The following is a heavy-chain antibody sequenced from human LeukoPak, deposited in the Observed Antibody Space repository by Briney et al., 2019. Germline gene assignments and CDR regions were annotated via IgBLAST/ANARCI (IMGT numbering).Heavy chain of an antibody. CDR2: INSDGRRT. J-gene: IGHJ4*02. CDR1: GFTFSSYW. V-gene: IGHV3-74*01. Sequence: GGSLRLSCAASGFTFSSYWMHWVRQAPGKGLVWVSRINSDGRRTTYADSVKGRFTISRDNAKNSLYLQMNSLRAEDTAVYYCASTTAGFDYWGQGTLVTVSS. D-gene: IGHD6-13*01. CDR3: ASTTAGFDY.